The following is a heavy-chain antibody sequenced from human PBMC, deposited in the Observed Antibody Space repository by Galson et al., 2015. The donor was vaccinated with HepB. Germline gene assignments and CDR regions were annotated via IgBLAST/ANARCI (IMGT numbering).Heavy chain of an antibody. J-gene: IGHJ2*01. D-gene: IGHD2-21*01. CDR1: GFTFSDYG. CDR3: ANDTVILNWNYDL. Sequence: SLRLSCTASGFTFSDYGLHWVRQTPGKGLEWVGCIRHDSSNQHYADSVNGRFTISRDNSKNTLYLQLTSLGVEDTGIYYCANDTVILNWNYDLWGRGAPVTVSS. V-gene: IGHV3-30*02. CDR2: IRHDSSNQ.